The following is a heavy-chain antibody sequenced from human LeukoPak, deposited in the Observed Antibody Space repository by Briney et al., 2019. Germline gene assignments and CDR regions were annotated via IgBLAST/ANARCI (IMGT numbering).Heavy chain of an antibody. J-gene: IGHJ3*02. V-gene: IGHV1-69*04. Sequence: GSSVKVSCKASGGTFSSYAISWVRQAPGQGLEWMGRIIPILGIANYAQKFQGRVTITADKSTSTAYMELSSLRSEDTAVYYCARAPRPRGLNGYYGSYAFDIWGQGTMVTVSS. CDR1: GGTFSSYA. CDR2: IIPILGIA. D-gene: IGHD3-22*01. CDR3: ARAPRPRGLNGYYGSYAFDI.